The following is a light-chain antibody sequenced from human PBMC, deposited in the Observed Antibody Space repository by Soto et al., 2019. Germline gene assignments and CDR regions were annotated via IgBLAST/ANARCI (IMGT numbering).Light chain of an antibody. CDR2: DAS. V-gene: IGKV3-15*01. CDR1: QSVSSY. Sequence: EIVMTQSPATLSVSPGERATLSCRASQSVSSYLAWYQQKPGQAPRLLIYDASTRATGIPVRFSGSGSGTEFTLTISSLQSEDFGVYYCQQNNNWPPWTFGQGTKVDIK. CDR3: QQNNNWPPWT. J-gene: IGKJ1*01.